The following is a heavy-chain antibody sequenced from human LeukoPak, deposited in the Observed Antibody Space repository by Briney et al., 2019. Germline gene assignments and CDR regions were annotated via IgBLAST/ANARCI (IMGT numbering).Heavy chain of an antibody. D-gene: IGHD6-19*01. V-gene: IGHV3-23*01. CDR2: ISGRVGNT. CDR1: GFTFSSSA. J-gene: IGHJ4*02. CDR3: AKTWGPSSGWYVLDY. Sequence: GGSLRLSCAASGFTFSSSAMSWVRQAPGKGLEWVSSISGRVGNTYYADSVKGRVTIPRDNYKNTLFLQMNSQMADDSPVEYYAKTWGPSSGWYVLDYWGQGTLLTVSS.